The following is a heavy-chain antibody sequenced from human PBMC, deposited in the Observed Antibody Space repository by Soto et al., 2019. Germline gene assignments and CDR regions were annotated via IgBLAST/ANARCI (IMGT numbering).Heavy chain of an antibody. D-gene: IGHD3-3*01. CDR3: ARDPKRILEGVLFYFDY. V-gene: IGHV3-30*07. Sequence: AGSVQGRLTTSRDNSKNTLYLQMKSLRAEDTAVYYCARDPKRILEGVLFYFDYWGQGTLLTVSS. J-gene: IGHJ4*02.